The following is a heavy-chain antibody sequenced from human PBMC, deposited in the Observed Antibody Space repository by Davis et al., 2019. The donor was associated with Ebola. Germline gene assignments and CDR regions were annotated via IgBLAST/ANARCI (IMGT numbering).Heavy chain of an antibody. D-gene: IGHD5-18*01. J-gene: IGHJ6*02. Sequence: MPGGSLRLSCTVSGGSISSYYWGWIRQPPGRGLDWIGYINYRGSTSYNPSLKSRVSMSVDTSKKQFSLKVTSVTAADTAVYYCARDAYKRGYSYGYGMDVWGQGTTVTVSS. CDR3: ARDAYKRGYSYGYGMDV. V-gene: IGHV4-59*12. CDR2: INYRGST. CDR1: GGSISSYY.